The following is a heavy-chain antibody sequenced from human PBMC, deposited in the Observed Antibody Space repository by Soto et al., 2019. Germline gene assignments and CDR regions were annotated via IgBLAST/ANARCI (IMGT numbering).Heavy chain of an antibody. V-gene: IGHV4-34*02. Sequence: QVQLQQWGAGLLKPSETLSLTCVVYGGSFSGYYWSWIRQPPGKGLEWFGEVNHSGGIDYNPSLKSGVSISVDKSKNQFSLKLSSVTAADTAVYYCAGRNGYYSGIDYWGQGTLVTVSS. J-gene: IGHJ4*02. CDR1: GGSFSGYY. CDR2: VNHSGGI. CDR3: AGRNGYYSGIDY. D-gene: IGHD3-22*01.